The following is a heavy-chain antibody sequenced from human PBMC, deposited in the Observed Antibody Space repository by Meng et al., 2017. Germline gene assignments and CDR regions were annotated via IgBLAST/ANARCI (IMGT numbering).Heavy chain of an antibody. CDR1: GYTFTGYY. J-gene: IGHJ6*02. CDR2: INPSSGGT. CDR3: ARSYCSSTSCYGMDV. D-gene: IGHD2-2*01. V-gene: IGHV1-2*06. Sequence: ASVKVSCKASGYTFTGYYIHWVRQAPGQGLEWMGRINPSSGGTNYAQKFQGRVTMTRDTSISTAYMELSRLRSDDTAVYYCARSYCSSTSCYGMDVWGQGTTVTVSS.